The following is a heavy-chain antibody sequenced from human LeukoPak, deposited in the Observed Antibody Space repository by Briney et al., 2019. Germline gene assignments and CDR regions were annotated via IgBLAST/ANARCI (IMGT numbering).Heavy chain of an antibody. Sequence: ASVKVSCKASGYTFTGYYMHWVRQAPGQGLEWMGWINPNSGGTNYAQKFQDRVTMTSDTATSTAYMTLSRVRSDDTAVYYCVRERRHYYDSSGYYFFDYWGQGTLVTVSS. CDR1: GYTFTGYY. CDR3: VRERRHYYDSSGYYFFDY. V-gene: IGHV1-2*02. D-gene: IGHD3-22*01. CDR2: INPNSGGT. J-gene: IGHJ4*02.